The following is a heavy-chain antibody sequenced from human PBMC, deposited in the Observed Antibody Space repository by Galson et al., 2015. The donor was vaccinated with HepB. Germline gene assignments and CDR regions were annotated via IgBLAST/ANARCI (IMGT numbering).Heavy chain of an antibody. D-gene: IGHD2-21*01. CDR1: GFSLSTSGMC. V-gene: IGHV2-70*11. CDR3: TRERGWGYDY. Sequence: PALVKPTQTLTLTCTFSGFSLSTSGMCVSWIRQPPGKALEWLARVDWDDAKYYSTSPKTRPTISKDTSKNQVVLRMTNMDPVDTATYYCTRERGWGYDYWGQGALVTVSS. CDR2: VDWDDAK. J-gene: IGHJ4*02.